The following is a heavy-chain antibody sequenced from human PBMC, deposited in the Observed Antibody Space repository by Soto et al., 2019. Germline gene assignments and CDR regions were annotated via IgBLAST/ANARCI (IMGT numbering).Heavy chain of an antibody. Sequence: QVYLVQSETEVKEPGASVTVSCKTSDSTFTGYTINWVRQAPGQGLEWLGWISSLNGNTNYARKYQGRLTMTTNTSATTAYMELRSLRSDDTAVYFCARGTVTSGRWFGPWGQGTLVTVSS. V-gene: IGHV1-18*04. CDR2: ISSLNGNT. J-gene: IGHJ5*02. CDR1: DSTFTGYT. D-gene: IGHD4-17*01. CDR3: ARGTVTSGRWFGP.